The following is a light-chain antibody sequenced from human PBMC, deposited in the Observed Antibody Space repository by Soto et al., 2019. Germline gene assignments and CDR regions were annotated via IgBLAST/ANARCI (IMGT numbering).Light chain of an antibody. CDR3: QQYGRSPLT. CDR2: AAS. J-gene: IGKJ1*01. CDR1: QSVSSNS. Sequence: EVVLTQSPGTLSLSPGERATLSCRASQSVSSNSLAWYQQKPGQAPRLLIYAASSRATGIPDRFSGSGSGTDFTLTMSRLEPEDFAVYYCQQYGRSPLTFGQGIKVEIK. V-gene: IGKV3-20*01.